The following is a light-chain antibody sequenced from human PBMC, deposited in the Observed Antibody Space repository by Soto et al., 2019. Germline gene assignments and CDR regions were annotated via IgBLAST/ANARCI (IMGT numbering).Light chain of an antibody. V-gene: IGLV2-14*01. J-gene: IGLJ3*02. CDR2: EVT. Sequence: QSVLTQPASVSGSPGQSITISCAGTSSDIGAYNYVSWYQQHPGKAPKLIIYEVTNRPSGVSNRFSGSKSGNTASLTISGLQADDETDYYCSSFTTTNTWVFGGGTKVTVL. CDR3: SSFTTTNTWV. CDR1: SSDIGAYNY.